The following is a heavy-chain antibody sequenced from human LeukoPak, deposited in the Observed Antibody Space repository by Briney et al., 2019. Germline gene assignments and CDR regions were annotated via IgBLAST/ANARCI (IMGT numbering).Heavy chain of an antibody. CDR3: ARGDSSSWYGGDY. CDR2: ISSSSSTI. V-gene: IGHV3-48*01. CDR1: GFTFKKYW. D-gene: IGHD6-13*01. J-gene: IGHJ4*02. Sequence: GETLRLSCAASGFTFKKYWMNWVRQVPGKGLEWVSYISSSSSTIYYADSVKGRFTISRDNAKNSLYLQMNGLRAGDTAVYYCARGDSSSWYGGDYWGQGTLVTVSS.